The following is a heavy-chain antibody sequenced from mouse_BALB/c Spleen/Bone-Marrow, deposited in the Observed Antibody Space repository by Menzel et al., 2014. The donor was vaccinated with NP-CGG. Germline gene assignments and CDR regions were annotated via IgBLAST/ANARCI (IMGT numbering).Heavy chain of an antibody. CDR2: IYPANGNT. Sequence: EVQLQQSGAELVKPGASVKLSWTAFGFNIKDTFIHWVKQRPEQGLEWIGRIYPANGNTKYDPKFQGKATITADTSSNTAYLQLSSLTSEDTAVYYCARWEYYAMDYWGQGTSVTVSS. CDR3: ARWEYYAMDY. V-gene: IGHV14-3*02. CDR1: GFNIKDTF. J-gene: IGHJ4*01. D-gene: IGHD4-1*01.